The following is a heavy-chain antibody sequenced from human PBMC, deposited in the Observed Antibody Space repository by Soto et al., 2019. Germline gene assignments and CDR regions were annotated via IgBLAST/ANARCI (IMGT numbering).Heavy chain of an antibody. CDR3: ATLYPVGYKYDLAFDY. V-gene: IGHV1-3*01. J-gene: IGHJ4*02. Sequence: QVHLVQSGAEVKKPGASVKVSCKASGYTFTNYAMHWVRQAPGQRLEYMGWVNGGNGETKYSQKFQGTVTFTRDTSASTAYLELSSLRSEDTALYYCATLYPVGYKYDLAFDYWGQGTLVTVSS. CDR2: VNGGNGET. D-gene: IGHD3-16*01. CDR1: GYTFTNYA.